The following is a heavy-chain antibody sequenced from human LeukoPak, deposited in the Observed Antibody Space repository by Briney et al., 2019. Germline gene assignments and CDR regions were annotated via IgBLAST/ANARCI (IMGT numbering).Heavy chain of an antibody. CDR1: GYTFTSYY. Sequence: ASVKVSCKASGYTFTSYYMHWVRQAPGQGLEWMGIINPSGGSTSYAQKFQGRVTMTRDTSISTAYMELSRLRSDDTAVYYCARGGGSGWYGRVVHYFDYWGQGTLVTVSS. CDR3: ARGGGSGWYGRVVHYFDY. V-gene: IGHV1-46*01. CDR2: INPSGGST. J-gene: IGHJ4*02. D-gene: IGHD6-19*01.